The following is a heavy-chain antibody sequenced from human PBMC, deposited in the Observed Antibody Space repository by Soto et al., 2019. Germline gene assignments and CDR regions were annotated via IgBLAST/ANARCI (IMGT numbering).Heavy chain of an antibody. V-gene: IGHV2-5*02. J-gene: IGHJ4*02. CDR2: IYWDDDK. D-gene: IGHD5-18*01. Sequence: QITLKESGPTLVKPTQTLTLTCTFSGFSLSTSGVGVGWIRQPPGKALEWLALIYWDDDKRYSPSLKSRLTITKDTSKNQVVLTMTNMDPVDTATYYYAHRGYSYGLHNFDYWGQGTLVTVSS. CDR3: AHRGYSYGLHNFDY. CDR1: GFSLSTSGVG.